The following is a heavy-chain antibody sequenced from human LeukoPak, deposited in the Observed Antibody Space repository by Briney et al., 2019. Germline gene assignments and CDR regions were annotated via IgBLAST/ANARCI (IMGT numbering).Heavy chain of an antibody. V-gene: IGHV3-21*01. CDR1: GFTFSSYS. J-gene: IGHJ4*02. Sequence: NSGGSLRLSCAASGFTFSSYSMNWVRQAPGKGLEWVSSISSSGSYIDNSDSVKGRFIISRVNAWNSLFLQMNSLRAGDTAVYYCARDYEGPLDYWGQGTLVTVSS. CDR2: ISSSGSYI. CDR3: ARDYEGPLDY. D-gene: IGHD4-17*01.